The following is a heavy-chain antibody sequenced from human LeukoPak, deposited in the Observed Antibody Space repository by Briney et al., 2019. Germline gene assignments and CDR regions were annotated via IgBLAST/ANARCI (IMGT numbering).Heavy chain of an antibody. J-gene: IGHJ4*02. D-gene: IGHD1-14*01. CDR2: NSTRGSTM. CDR3: ARDLVITGAPDY. Sequence: GGSLRLSCAASGFTFSDYYMSWIRQAPGKGLEWVSYNSTRGSTMDYADSVKGRVTISRDNARRSLNLQMNSLRADDTAVYYCARDLVITGAPDYWGQGIPVTVSS. CDR1: GFTFSDYY. V-gene: IGHV3-11*01.